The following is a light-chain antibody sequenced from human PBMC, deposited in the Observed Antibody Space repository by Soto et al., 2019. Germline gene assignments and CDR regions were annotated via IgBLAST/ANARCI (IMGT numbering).Light chain of an antibody. CDR3: QQYYNWPLEYT. CDR2: TAS. Sequence: EIVMTQSPGTLSVSPGERVTLSCRASQSVSSKVAWYQQKPGQAPRLLIFTASLRATGVPARFSGSGSGTEFTLTISSLQSEDFAVYWCQQYYNWPLEYTFGMGTKLEIK. CDR1: QSVSSK. J-gene: IGKJ2*01. V-gene: IGKV3-15*01.